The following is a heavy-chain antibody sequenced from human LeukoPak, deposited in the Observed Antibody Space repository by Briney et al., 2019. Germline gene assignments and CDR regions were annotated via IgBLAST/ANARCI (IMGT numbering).Heavy chain of an antibody. Sequence: PSETLSLTCTVSGGSLSSYYWSWIRQPPGKGLEWVGYIYYSGSTNYNPSLKSRVTISVDTSKNQFSLKLSSVTAADTAVYYCARRPINYYDSSGYSNDAFDIWGQGTMVTVSS. D-gene: IGHD3-22*01. CDR1: GGSLSSYY. J-gene: IGHJ3*02. V-gene: IGHV4-59*08. CDR2: IYYSGST. CDR3: ARRPINYYDSSGYSNDAFDI.